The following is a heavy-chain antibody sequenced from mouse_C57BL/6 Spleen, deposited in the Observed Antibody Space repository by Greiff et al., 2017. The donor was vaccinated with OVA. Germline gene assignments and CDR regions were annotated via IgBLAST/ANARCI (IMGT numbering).Heavy chain of an antibody. CDR1: GYTFTSYG. V-gene: IGHV1-81*01. D-gene: IGHD2-4*01. J-gene: IGHJ2*01. Sequence: QVHVKQSGAELARPGASVKLSCKASGYTFTSYGISWVKQRTGQGLEWIGEIYPRSGNTYYNEKFKGKATLTADKSSSTAYMELRSLTSEDSAVYFCARVYYDYSRGFDYWGQGTTLTVSS. CDR2: IYPRSGNT. CDR3: ARVYYDYSRGFDY.